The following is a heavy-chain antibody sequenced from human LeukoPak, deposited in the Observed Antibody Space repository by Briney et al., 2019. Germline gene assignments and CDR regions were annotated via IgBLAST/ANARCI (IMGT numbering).Heavy chain of an antibody. CDR1: GFTFGDYA. J-gene: IGHJ6*03. Sequence: GGSLRLSCTASGFTFGDYAMSWVRQAPGKGLEWVGFIRSKAYGGTTEYAASVKGRFTISRDDSKSIAYLQMNSLKTEDTAVYYCTGEVQNIYYYYMDVWGKGTTVTVSS. V-gene: IGHV3-49*04. CDR3: TGEVQNIYYYYMDV. D-gene: IGHD2/OR15-2a*01. CDR2: IRSKAYGGTT.